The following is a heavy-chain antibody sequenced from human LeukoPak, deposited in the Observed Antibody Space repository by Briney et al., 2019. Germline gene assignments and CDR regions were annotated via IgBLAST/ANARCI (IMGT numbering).Heavy chain of an antibody. Sequence: PGGSLTLSCAASGFTFSNRLMSWVRQAPGKGLEWVATLWPDGGTVQYLDSVKGRFTISRDNAERSLYLHMNSLRVEDTAVYFCARLLGAATTYDSRGQGTLVSVSS. CDR2: LWPDGGTV. V-gene: IGHV3-7*01. J-gene: IGHJ4*02. CDR1: GFTFSNRL. D-gene: IGHD1-7*01. CDR3: ARLLGAATTYDS.